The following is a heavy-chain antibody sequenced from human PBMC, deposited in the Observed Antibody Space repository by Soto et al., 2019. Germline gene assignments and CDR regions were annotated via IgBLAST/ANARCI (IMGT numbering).Heavy chain of an antibody. CDR2: ISYDGTNK. CDR3: AREPSTSTSGWYGIDF. CDR1: GFMFSAYP. V-gene: IGHV3-30*04. Sequence: ALRRYCAAAGFMFSAYPMLWVRQAPGKGLEWVAAISYDGTNKYYADSIKGRFTISRDNSANTLFLQVNSLRREDTAMYYCAREPSTSTSGWYGIDFWRHGTLVSVSS. D-gene: IGHD6-19*01. J-gene: IGHJ4*01.